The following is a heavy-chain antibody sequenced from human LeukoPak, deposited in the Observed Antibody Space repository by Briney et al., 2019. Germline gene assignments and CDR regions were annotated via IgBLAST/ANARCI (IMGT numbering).Heavy chain of an antibody. D-gene: IGHD1-26*01. CDR3: ASLGGTYDF. V-gene: IGHV4-59*08. CDR1: DCSSSNYY. Sequence: SVKVSFKGSGSDCSSSNYYWSWMPQRPGKGLEWIGYIYYSGSTNYNPSLKSRVTISLDASKTQGSLKLSSVTAADTAVYYCASLGGTYDFWGQGTRVTVSS. CDR2: IYYSGST. J-gene: IGHJ4*02.